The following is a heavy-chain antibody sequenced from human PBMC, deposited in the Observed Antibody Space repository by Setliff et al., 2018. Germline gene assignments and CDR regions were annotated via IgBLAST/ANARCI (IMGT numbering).Heavy chain of an antibody. CDR3: ARGSTGIYDP. Sequence: PSETLSLTCTVSGVSVASHYWSWIRQAPGTGLEWIAYVHDNGETNQNPSLKSRDTISVDTSKNQFSLKMTSVTAADTAIYYCARGSTGIYDPWGQGILVTVSS. D-gene: IGHD1-1*01. CDR1: GVSVASHY. V-gene: IGHV4-59*02. CDR2: VHDNGET. J-gene: IGHJ5*02.